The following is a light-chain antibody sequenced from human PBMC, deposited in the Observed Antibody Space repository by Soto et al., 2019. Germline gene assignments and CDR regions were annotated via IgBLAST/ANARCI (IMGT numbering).Light chain of an antibody. CDR2: YDN. CDR3: QVWDSSSDHSV. Sequence: SYELTQPPSVSVAPGKTARITCGGNNIGSKSVHWYRQKPGQAPVLVVYYDNDRPSGIPERFSGSNSGNTATLTISRVEAGDEDDYYCQVWDSSSDHSVFGTGTQLTVL. V-gene: IGLV3-21*04. J-gene: IGLJ1*01. CDR1: NIGSKS.